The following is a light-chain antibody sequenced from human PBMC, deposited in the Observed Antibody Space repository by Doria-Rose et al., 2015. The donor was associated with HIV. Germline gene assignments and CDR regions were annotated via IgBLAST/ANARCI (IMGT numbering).Light chain of an antibody. J-gene: IGKJ3*01. CDR3: QQYYDTPS. CDR2: WAS. V-gene: IGKV4-1*01. CDR1: QSLLYTSKNY. Sequence: DTRMTQSPESLGMSLRERAALNCKSNQSLLYTSKNYLAWYQQKPGQPPKLLIYWASTRQSGVPARFSGSGSGTDFTLTISSLEAEDVAVDYCQQYYDTPSFGPGTTVDIK.